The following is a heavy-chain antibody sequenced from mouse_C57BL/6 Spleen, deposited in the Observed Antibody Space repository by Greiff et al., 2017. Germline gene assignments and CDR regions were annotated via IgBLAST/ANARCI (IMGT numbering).Heavy chain of an antibody. CDR1: GYTFTDYE. CDR3: ASSFITTVAPLY. V-gene: IGHV1-15*01. D-gene: IGHD1-1*01. CDR2: IDPETGGT. J-gene: IGHJ2*01. Sequence: QVQLQQSGAELVRPGASVTLSCKASGYTFTDYEMHWVKQTPVHGLEWIGAIDPETGGTAYNQKFKGKATLTADKSSSTAYMQLSSLTYEDSAVYYCASSFITTVAPLYWGQGTTLTVSS.